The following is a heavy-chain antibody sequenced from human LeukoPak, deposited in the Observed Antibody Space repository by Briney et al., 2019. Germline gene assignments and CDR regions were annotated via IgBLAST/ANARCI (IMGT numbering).Heavy chain of an antibody. CDR1: GFTFSSYW. CDR2: IKSDGSSI. D-gene: IGHD3-22*01. V-gene: IGHV3-74*01. Sequence: GGSLRLSCAASGFTFSSYWMHWVRQAPGKGLVWVSRIKSDGSSISYADSVKGRFTISRDNAKNTLYLQMNSLRAEDTAVYYCARDWGLGDSSGYYWNYWGQGTLVTVSS. CDR3: ARDWGLGDSSGYYWNY. J-gene: IGHJ4*02.